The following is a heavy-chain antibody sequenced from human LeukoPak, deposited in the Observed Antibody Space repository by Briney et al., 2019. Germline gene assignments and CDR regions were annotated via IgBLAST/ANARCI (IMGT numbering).Heavy chain of an antibody. J-gene: IGHJ5*02. CDR2: FDPEDGET. D-gene: IGHD6-13*01. Sequence: ASVKVSCKASGYTFTGYYMHWVRQAPGKGLEWMGGFDPEDGETIYAQKFQGRDTMTEDTSTDTAYMELSSLRSEDTAVYYCAREVRQQRGFDPWGQGTLVTVSS. CDR1: GYTFTGYY. V-gene: IGHV1-24*01. CDR3: AREVRQQRGFDP.